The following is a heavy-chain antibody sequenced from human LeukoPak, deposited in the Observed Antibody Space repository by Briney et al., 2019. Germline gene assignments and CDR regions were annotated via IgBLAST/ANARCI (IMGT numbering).Heavy chain of an antibody. V-gene: IGHV4-30-2*01. CDR3: ASSLYYYDSSGYYTVGAFDI. D-gene: IGHD3-22*01. Sequence: SETLSLTCAVSGGSISSGGYSWSWIRQPPGKGLEWIGYIYHSGSTYCNPSLKSRVTISVDRSKNQFSLKLSSVTAAVTAVYYCASSLYYYDSSGYYTVGAFDIWGQGTMVTVSS. CDR2: IYHSGST. CDR1: GGSISSGGYS. J-gene: IGHJ3*02.